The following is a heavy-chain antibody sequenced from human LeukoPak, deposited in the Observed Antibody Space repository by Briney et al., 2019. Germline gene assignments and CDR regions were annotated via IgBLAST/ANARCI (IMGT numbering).Heavy chain of an antibody. Sequence: GASLKISCKGSGYSFTSYWIGWVRQLPGKGLEWMGIIYPGDSDTRYSPSFQGQVTISADKSITTAFLQWSSLKASDTAMYYCARATSTGTIFGYDYWGQGTLVTVSS. CDR2: IYPGDSDT. CDR3: ARATSTGTIFGYDY. D-gene: IGHD1-7*01. V-gene: IGHV5-51*01. J-gene: IGHJ4*02. CDR1: GYSFTSYW.